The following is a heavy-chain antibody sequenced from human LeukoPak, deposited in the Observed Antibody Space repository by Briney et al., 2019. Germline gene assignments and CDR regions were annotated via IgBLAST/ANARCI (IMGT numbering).Heavy chain of an antibody. CDR2: IKQDGSEK. CDR1: GFTFSSYW. J-gene: IGHJ4*02. D-gene: IGHD6-19*01. Sequence: PGGSLRLSCAASGFTFSSYWMSWVRQAPGKGLEWVANIKQDGSEKYYVDSVKGRFTISRDNTKNSLYLQMNNLRAEDTGVYYCASGSSGWGPSYFDYWGQGTLVTVSS. CDR3: ASGSSGWGPSYFDY. V-gene: IGHV3-7*01.